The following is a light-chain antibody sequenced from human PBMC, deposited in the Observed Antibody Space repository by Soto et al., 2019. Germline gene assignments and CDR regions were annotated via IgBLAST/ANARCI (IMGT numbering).Light chain of an antibody. V-gene: IGLV2-14*01. J-gene: IGLJ1*01. Sequence: QSVLIQPPSVSGSPGQSVTISCTGTSSDVGGFNYVSWYQQHPGKAPKLIIYEVSNRPSGVSTRFSGSKSGNTASLIISGLQAEDEADYYCSSYTSNSPYVFGSGTKVTVL. CDR1: SSDVGGFNY. CDR2: EVS. CDR3: SSYTSNSPYV.